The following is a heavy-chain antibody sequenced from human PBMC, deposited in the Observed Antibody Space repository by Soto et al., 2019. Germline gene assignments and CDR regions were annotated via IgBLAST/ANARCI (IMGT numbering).Heavy chain of an antibody. Sequence: ASVKVSCKASGYTFTNHAIHWVRQAPGQRLQWMGWIRTDTGDTGYSQKFQGRVTITRDTSASTAYVELSSLTSEDTAVYYCAKENTPKSGSYYDNWGLGTLVTVSS. CDR1: GYTFTNHA. CDR3: AKENTPKSGSYYDN. J-gene: IGHJ4*02. CDR2: IRTDTGDT. D-gene: IGHD1-26*01. V-gene: IGHV1-3*04.